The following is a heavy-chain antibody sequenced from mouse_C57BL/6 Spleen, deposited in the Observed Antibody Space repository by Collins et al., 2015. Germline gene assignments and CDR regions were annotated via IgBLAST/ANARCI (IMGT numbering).Heavy chain of an antibody. CDR2: IDPHSGGT. D-gene: IGHD1-1*01. CDR3: ARFRGYYGTSYGAMDY. Sequence: QVQLLQPGAELVKPGASVQLSCKASGYSFTTYWTYWVKQRPGRGLEWLGRIDPHSGGTKYNEKFKTKATLTVDKPSSTAYMQLTSLTSEDSAVYYCARFRGYYGTSYGAMDYWGQGTSVTVSS. J-gene: IGHJ4*01. CDR1: GYSFTTYW. V-gene: IGHV1-72*01.